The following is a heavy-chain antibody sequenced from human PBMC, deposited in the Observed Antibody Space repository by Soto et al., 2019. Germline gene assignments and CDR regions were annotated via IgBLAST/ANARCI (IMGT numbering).Heavy chain of an antibody. D-gene: IGHD3-22*01. V-gene: IGHV3-23*01. CDR3: AKDRTFDSSGYYSY. J-gene: IGHJ4*02. CDR1: GFTFSSYA. Sequence: GGSLRLSCAASGFTFSSYAMTWVRQAPGKGLEWVSAISGSGGSTYYAASVKGRFTISRDNSKNALYLQMNSLRAEDTAVYYCAKDRTFDSSGYYSYWGQGTLVTVSS. CDR2: ISGSGGST.